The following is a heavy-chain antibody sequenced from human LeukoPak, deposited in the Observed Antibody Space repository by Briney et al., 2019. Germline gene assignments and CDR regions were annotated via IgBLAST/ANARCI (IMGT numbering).Heavy chain of an antibody. CDR1: GGSISPHY. J-gene: IGHJ4*02. CDR2: IYYSGST. CDR3: ARHYNLAFDN. V-gene: IGHV4-59*08. D-gene: IGHD1-14*01. Sequence: SETLSLTCTVSGGSISPHYWSWIRQPPGKGLEWIGYIYYSGSTNYNPSLKSRVTVSIDMSKNQFSLKLSSVTAADTAVYHCARHYNLAFDNWGQGTLVTVSS.